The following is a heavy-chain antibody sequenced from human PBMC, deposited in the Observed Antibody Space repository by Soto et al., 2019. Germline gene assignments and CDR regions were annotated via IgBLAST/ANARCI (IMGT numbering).Heavy chain of an antibody. D-gene: IGHD1-1*01. CDR3: ARDMELERRHPYYYYYMDV. J-gene: IGHJ6*03. CDR1: GFTFSSYW. V-gene: IGHV3-7*01. Sequence: GGSLRLSCAASGFTFSSYWMSWVRQAPGKGLEWVANIKQDGSEKYYVDSVKGRFTISRDNAKNSLYLQMNSLRAEDTAVYYCARDMELERRHPYYYYYMDVWGKGTTVTVSS. CDR2: IKQDGSEK.